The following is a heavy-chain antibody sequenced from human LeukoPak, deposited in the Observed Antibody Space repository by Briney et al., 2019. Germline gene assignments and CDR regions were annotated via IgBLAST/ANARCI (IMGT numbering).Heavy chain of an antibody. D-gene: IGHD3-9*01. J-gene: IGHJ4*02. V-gene: IGHV4-34*01. CDR1: GGSFSDYY. CDR2: ISHSGSA. CDR3: ARGHPNYDILTGYCSDFDY. Sequence: SETLSLTCAVYGGSFSDYYWSWIRQSPDKGLEWIGEISHSGSANYHPSLKSRVTISVDTSKNHFSLKLSSVTAADTAVYYCARGHPNYDILTGYCSDFDYWGQGTLVTVSS.